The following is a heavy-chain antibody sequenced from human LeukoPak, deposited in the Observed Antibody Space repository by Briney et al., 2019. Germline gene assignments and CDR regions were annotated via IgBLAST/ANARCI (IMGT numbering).Heavy chain of an antibody. J-gene: IGHJ5*02. CDR1: GFTFSSYS. CDR2: IDTSSRYT. Sequence: PGGSLRLSCAASGFTFSSYSMNWVRQAPGKGLEWVSSIDTSSRYTYYADSVKGRFTISRDNAKNSLSLQINSLRAEDTAVYYCARDRVATIMGSWFDPWGQGTLVTVSS. CDR3: ARDRVATIMGSWFDP. D-gene: IGHD5-12*01. V-gene: IGHV3-21*01.